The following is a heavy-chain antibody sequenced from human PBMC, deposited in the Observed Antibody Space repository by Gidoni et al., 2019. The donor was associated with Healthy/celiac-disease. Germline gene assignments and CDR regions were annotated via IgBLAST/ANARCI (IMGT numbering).Heavy chain of an antibody. Sequence: QVQLVESGGGVVQPGRSLRLSCAASGFTFSSYGMHWVRQAPGKGLEWVAVIWYDGSNKYYADSVKGRFTISRDNSKNTLYLQMNSLRAEDTAVYYCARVRTEYSSSSYYFDYWGQGTLVTVSS. V-gene: IGHV3-33*01. CDR2: IWYDGSNK. CDR1: GFTFSSYG. J-gene: IGHJ4*02. CDR3: ARVRTEYSSSSYYFDY. D-gene: IGHD6-6*01.